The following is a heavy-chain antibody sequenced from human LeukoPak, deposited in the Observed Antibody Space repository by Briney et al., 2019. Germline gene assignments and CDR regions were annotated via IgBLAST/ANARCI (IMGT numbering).Heavy chain of an antibody. CDR3: AKDGPDYYDSSGYFY. CDR1: GFTFSSYA. V-gene: IGHV3-23*01. Sequence: GGSLRLSCAASGFTFSSYAMIWVRQAPGKGLEWVSAISGSGGSTYYADSVKGRFTISRDNSKNTLYLQMNSLRAEDTAVYYCAKDGPDYYDSSGYFYWGQGTLVTVSS. CDR2: ISGSGGST. J-gene: IGHJ4*02. D-gene: IGHD3-22*01.